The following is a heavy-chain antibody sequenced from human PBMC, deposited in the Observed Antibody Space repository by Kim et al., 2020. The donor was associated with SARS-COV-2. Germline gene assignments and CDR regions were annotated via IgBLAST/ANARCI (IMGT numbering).Heavy chain of an antibody. CDR2: ISFDGSNK. J-gene: IGHJ4*02. CDR3: ARDRIYGSGNGVLDF. D-gene: IGHD3-10*01. V-gene: IGHV3-33*05. CDR1: GFTFTNSG. Sequence: GGCLRLSCAVSGFTFTNSGMRWVRQAPGKGLEWVAVISFDGSNKYYADSVKGRFTISRDNSQNTLYLQMNSLRAEDTAVYYCARDRIYGSGNGVLDFWGQGTLVTVSS.